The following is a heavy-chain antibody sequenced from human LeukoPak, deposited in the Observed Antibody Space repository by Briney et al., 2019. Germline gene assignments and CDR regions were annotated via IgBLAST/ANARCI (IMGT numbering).Heavy chain of an antibody. Sequence: PGGSLRLSCAASGFTFSSYSMNWVRQAPGKGLEWVSSISSSSSYIYYADSVKGRFTISRDNAKNSLYLQMNSLRAEDTAVYYCAREGDYYYYYGMDVWGQGTTATVSS. V-gene: IGHV3-21*01. J-gene: IGHJ6*02. D-gene: IGHD3-16*01. CDR2: ISSSSSYI. CDR1: GFTFSSYS. CDR3: AREGDYYYYYGMDV.